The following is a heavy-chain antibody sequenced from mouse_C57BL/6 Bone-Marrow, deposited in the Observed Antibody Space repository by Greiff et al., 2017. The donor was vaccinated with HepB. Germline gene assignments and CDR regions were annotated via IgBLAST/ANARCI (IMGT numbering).Heavy chain of an antibody. CDR1: GFTFSDYY. D-gene: IGHD2-3*01. V-gene: IGHV5-12*01. CDR2: ISNGGGST. J-gene: IGHJ4*01. CDR3: ARLGIYDGYYRSFYYAMDY. Sequence: EVKLMESGGGLVQPGGSLKLSCAASGFTFSDYYMYWVRQTPEKRLEWVAYISNGGGSTYYPDTVKGRFTISRDNAKNTLYLQMSRLKSEDTAMYYCARLGIYDGYYRSFYYAMDYWGQGTSVTVSS.